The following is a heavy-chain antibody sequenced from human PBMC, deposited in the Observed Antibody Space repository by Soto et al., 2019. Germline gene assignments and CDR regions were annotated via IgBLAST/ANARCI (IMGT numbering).Heavy chain of an antibody. CDR3: AKSTVGWYFDL. V-gene: IGHV3-23*01. D-gene: IGHD4-17*01. CDR1: GFTFSSYA. J-gene: IGHJ2*01. CDR2: ISGSGGST. Sequence: EVQLLESGGGLVQPGGSLRLSCTASGFTFSSYAMNWVRQAPGKGLEWVSVISGSGGSTYYAVAVKGRSIISRDNSKNTLHLQMNSLRAADTAVYYCAKSTVGWYFDLWGRGTLVTVSS.